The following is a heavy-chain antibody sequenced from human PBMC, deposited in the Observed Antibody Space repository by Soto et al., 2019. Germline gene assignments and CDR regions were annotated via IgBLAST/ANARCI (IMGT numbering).Heavy chain of an antibody. CDR3: ARSITGDLYLDAFDI. J-gene: IGHJ3*02. Sequence: ASVKVSCKASGYTFTGYYMHWVRQAPGQGLEWMGWINPNSGGTNYAQKFQGWVTMTRDTSISTAYMELSRLRSDDTAVYYCARSITGDLYLDAFDIWGQGTMVTVSS. CDR1: GYTFTGYY. V-gene: IGHV1-2*04. CDR2: INPNSGGT. D-gene: IGHD1-20*01.